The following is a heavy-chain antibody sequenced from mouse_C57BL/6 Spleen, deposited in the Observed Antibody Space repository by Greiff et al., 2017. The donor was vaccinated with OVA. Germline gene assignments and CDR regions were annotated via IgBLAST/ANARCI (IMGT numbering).Heavy chain of an antibody. CDR2: ISSGSSTI. D-gene: IGHD1-1*01. CDR3: ARDYGSSYKYDYFDY. J-gene: IGHJ2*01. V-gene: IGHV5-17*01. CDR1: GFTFSDYG. Sequence: DVMLVESGGGLVKPGGSLKLSCAASGFTFSDYGMHWVRQAPEKGLEWVAYISSGSSTIYYADTVKGRFTISRDNAKNTLFLQMTSLRSEDTAMYYCARDYGSSYKYDYFDYWGQGTTLTVSS.